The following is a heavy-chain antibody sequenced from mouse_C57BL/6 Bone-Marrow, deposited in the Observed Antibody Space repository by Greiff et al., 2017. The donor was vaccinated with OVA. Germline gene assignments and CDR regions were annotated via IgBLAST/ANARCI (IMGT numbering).Heavy chain of an antibody. CDR3: ARGPHYYGSSYEDWYFDV. D-gene: IGHD1-1*01. CDR2: SRNKANDYTT. J-gene: IGHJ1*03. Sequence: EVHLVESGGGLVQSGRSLRLSCATSGFTFSDFYMEWVRQAPGKGLEWIAASRNKANDYTTEYSASVKGRFIVSRDTSQSILYLQMNALRAEDTAIYYCARGPHYYGSSYEDWYFDVWGTGTTVTVSS. CDR1: GFTFSDFY. V-gene: IGHV7-1*01.